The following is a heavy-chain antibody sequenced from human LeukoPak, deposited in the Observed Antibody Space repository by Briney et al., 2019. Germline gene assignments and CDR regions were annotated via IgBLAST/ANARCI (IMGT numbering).Heavy chain of an antibody. CDR3: ARGAYGRANSHYFYGLDV. J-gene: IGHJ6*02. V-gene: IGHV3-30*09. CDR2: ISYDGSDQ. D-gene: IGHD4-23*01. Sequence: PGGSLGLSCAASGFIFTTYTMHWVRQAPGKGLEWVAVISYDGSDQYYADSVKGRFAISRDNLKNTLYLQMDRLRAEDTAVYYCARGAYGRANSHYFYGLDVWGQGATVTVS. CDR1: GFIFTTYT.